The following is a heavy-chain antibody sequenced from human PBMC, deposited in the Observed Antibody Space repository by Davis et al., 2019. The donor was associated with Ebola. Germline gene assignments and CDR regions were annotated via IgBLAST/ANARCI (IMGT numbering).Heavy chain of an antibody. V-gene: IGHV3-23*01. CDR3: AKDEDYGDYFDY. Sequence: PGGSLRLSCAASGFIFSSYAMSWVRQAPGKGLEWVSAISAGGSTYYADSVKGRFTISRDNSKETLDLQMNSLGVEDTAVYYCAKDEDYGDYFDYWGQGTLVTVSS. CDR2: ISAGGST. D-gene: IGHD4-17*01. CDR1: GFIFSSYA. J-gene: IGHJ4*02.